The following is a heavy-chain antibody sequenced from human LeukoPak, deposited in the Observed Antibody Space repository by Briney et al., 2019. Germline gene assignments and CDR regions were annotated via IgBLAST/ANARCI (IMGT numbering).Heavy chain of an antibody. D-gene: IGHD5-18*01. V-gene: IGHV3-30*02. CDR1: GFTFSHYG. J-gene: IGHJ5*02. CDR3: AKDFGHSLGFYNFFDP. Sequence: GGSLRLSCAASGFTFSHYGMHWVRQAPGKGLEWVAIKWYDGSNKYYADSVKGRFAISRDNSKSTVYLQMDSLAAEDTAVYYCAKDFGHSLGFYNFFDPWGQGTLVTVSS. CDR2: KWYDGSNK.